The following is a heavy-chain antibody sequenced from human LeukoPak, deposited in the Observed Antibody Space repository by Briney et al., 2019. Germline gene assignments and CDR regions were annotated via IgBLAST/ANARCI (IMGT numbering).Heavy chain of an antibody. CDR2: IYTSGST. D-gene: IGHD3-9*01. Sequence: SSETLSLTCTVSGGSISSYYWSWIRQPPGKGLEWIGYIYTSGSTNYNPSLKSRVTISVDTSKNQFSLKLSSVTAADTAVYCCARQGVLRYFDGYWFDPWGQGTLVTVSS. J-gene: IGHJ5*02. CDR1: GGSISSYY. CDR3: ARQGVLRYFDGYWFDP. V-gene: IGHV4-4*09.